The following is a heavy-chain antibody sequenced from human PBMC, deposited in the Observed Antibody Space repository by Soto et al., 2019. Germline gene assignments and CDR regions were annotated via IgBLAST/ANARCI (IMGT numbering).Heavy chain of an antibody. CDR2: IIPILGIA. V-gene: IGHV1-69*04. CDR3: AREVPDFAYGMDV. CDR1: GGTFSSYT. Sequence: SVKVSCKASGGTFSSYTISWVRQAPGQGLEWMGRIIPILGIANYAQKFQGRVTITADKSTSTAYMELSSLRSDDTAVYYCAREVPDFAYGMDVWGQGTTVTVSS. J-gene: IGHJ6*02.